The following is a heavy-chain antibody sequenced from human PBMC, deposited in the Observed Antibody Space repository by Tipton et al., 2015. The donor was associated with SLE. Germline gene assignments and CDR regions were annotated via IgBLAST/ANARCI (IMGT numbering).Heavy chain of an antibody. CDR2: IRSKANSYAT. D-gene: IGHD2-15*01. CDR1: GFTFSGSA. Sequence: SLRLSCAVSGFTFSGSAMHWVRQASGKGLEWVGRIRSKANSYATAYAASVKGRFTISRDDSKNTAYLQMNSLKTEDTAVYYCTRHLECSGGSCYSDYYYGMDVWGQGTTVTVSS. V-gene: IGHV3-73*01. J-gene: IGHJ6*02. CDR3: TRHLECSGGSCYSDYYYGMDV.